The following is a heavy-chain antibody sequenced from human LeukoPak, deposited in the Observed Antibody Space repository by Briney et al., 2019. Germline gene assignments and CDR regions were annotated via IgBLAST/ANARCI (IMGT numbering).Heavy chain of an antibody. CDR3: ARGRTTGIDY. J-gene: IGHJ4*02. D-gene: IGHD4-17*01. CDR1: WFTVSSNY. V-gene: IGHV3-53*01. CDR2: IYSGGST. Sequence: GGSLRLSCAASWFTVSSNYMSWVRQAPGKGLEWVSVIYSGGSTYYADSVKGRFTISRDNSKNTLYLQMNSLRAEDTAVYYCARGRTTGIDYWGQGSLVTVSS.